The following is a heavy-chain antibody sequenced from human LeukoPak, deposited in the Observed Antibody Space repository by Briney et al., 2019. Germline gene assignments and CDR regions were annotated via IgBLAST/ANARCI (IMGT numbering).Heavy chain of an antibody. D-gene: IGHD6-13*01. CDR3: ARRLSKQLGRYFDL. Sequence: PSETLSLTCTVSGGSISSGGYYWSWIRQHPGKGLEWIGYIYYSGSTYYNPSLKSRVTISVDTSKNQFSLKLSSVTAADTAVYYCARRLSKQLGRYFDLWGRGTLVTVSS. CDR1: GGSISSGGYY. CDR2: IYYSGST. J-gene: IGHJ2*01. V-gene: IGHV4-31*03.